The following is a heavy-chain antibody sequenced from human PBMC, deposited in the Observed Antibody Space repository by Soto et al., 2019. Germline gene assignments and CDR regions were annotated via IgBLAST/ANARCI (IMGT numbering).Heavy chain of an antibody. CDR3: ARGPANYYYNGMDV. J-gene: IGHJ6*02. CDR1: GYSFTSYW. Sequence: GESLKISCKGSGYSFTSYWISWVRQMSGKGLEWMGRIDPSDSYTNYSPSFQGHVTISADKSINTACLQWSSLKASDTAMYYWARGPANYYYNGMDVWGQGTTVTVSS. V-gene: IGHV5-10-1*01. CDR2: IDPSDSYT.